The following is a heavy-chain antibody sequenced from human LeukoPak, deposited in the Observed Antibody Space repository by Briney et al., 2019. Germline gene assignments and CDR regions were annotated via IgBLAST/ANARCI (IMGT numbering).Heavy chain of an antibody. J-gene: IGHJ3*02. CDR2: IYYSGST. Sequence: SETLSLTCTVSGGSISSGDYYWSWIRQPPGKGLEWIGYIYYSGSTYCNPSLKSRVTISVDTSKNQFSLKLSSVTAADTAVYYCARVDLIVVVPAAPHDAFDIWGQGTMVTVSS. CDR1: GGSISSGDYY. V-gene: IGHV4-30-4*08. D-gene: IGHD2-2*01. CDR3: ARVDLIVVVPAAPHDAFDI.